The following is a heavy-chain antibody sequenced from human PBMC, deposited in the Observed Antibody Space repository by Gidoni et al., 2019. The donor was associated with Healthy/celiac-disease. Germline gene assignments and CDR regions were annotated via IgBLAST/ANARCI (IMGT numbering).Heavy chain of an antibody. CDR3: ARHAISSSWEY. V-gene: IGHV4-39*01. J-gene: IGHJ4*02. Sequence: QLQLQESGPGLVKPSETLSLTCTVSGGSISSSSYYWGWIRQPPGKGLEWIGSIYYSGSTYYNPSLKSRVTISVDTSKNQFSLKLSSVTAADTAVYYCARHAISSSWEYWGQGTLVTVSS. CDR2: IYYSGST. CDR1: GGSISSSSYY. D-gene: IGHD6-13*01.